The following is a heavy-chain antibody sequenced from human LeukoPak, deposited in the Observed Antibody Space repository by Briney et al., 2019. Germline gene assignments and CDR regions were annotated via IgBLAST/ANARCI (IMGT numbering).Heavy chain of an antibody. Sequence: SETLSLTCTVSGGSISSYYWSWIRQPPGKGLELIGYIYYSGSTNYNPYLKSRVTISVDTSKNQFSLKLSSVTAADTAVYYCARARGAADYYYYYYMDVWGKGTTVTVSS. J-gene: IGHJ6*03. V-gene: IGHV4-59*01. CDR2: IYYSGST. CDR1: GGSISSYY. CDR3: ARARGAADYYYYYYMDV. D-gene: IGHD1-26*01.